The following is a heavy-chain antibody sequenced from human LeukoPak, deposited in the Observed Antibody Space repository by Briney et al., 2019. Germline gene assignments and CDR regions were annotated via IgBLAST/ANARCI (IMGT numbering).Heavy chain of an antibody. CDR2: IIPIFGTE. V-gene: IGHV1-69*05. D-gene: IGHD5-24*01. J-gene: IGHJ3*02. CDR3: ASPVEMATRNPNQGAFDI. CDR1: GGTFSSYA. Sequence: SVKVSCKSSGGTFSSYAISWVRQAPGQGLEWMGVIIPIFGTENYAQKCQGRVTITTDESTSTAYMELSSLRSDDTAVYYCASPVEMATRNPNQGAFDIWGQGTMVTVSS.